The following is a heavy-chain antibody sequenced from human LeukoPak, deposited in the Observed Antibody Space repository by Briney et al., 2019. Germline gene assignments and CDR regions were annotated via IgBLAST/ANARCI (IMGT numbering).Heavy chain of an antibody. CDR3: AKGQSPDY. J-gene: IGHJ4*02. Sequence: GGSLRLSCAASGFTFSSYGMHWVRQAPGKGLEWVAVISYDGSNKYCADSVKGRFTISRDNSKNTLYLQMNSLRAEDTAVYYCAKGQSPDYWGQGTLVTVSS. CDR1: GFTFSSYG. CDR2: ISYDGSNK. V-gene: IGHV3-30*18.